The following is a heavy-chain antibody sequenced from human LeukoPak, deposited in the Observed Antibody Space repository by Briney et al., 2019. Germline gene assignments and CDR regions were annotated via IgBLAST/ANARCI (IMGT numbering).Heavy chain of an antibody. D-gene: IGHD3/OR15-3a*01. CDR2: IIPMFGTT. CDR1: GGSLNNYG. V-gene: IGHV1-69*06. Sequence: SVKVSCKASGGSLNNYGVSWLRQAPGQGLAWMGRIIPMFGTTIYAEKFQGRVTISADKSTDTAYVEVSRLSSDDTAVYYCATDLQSDFWTGYYWDFWGQGTLVTVSS. J-gene: IGHJ4*02. CDR3: ATDLQSDFWTGYYWDF.